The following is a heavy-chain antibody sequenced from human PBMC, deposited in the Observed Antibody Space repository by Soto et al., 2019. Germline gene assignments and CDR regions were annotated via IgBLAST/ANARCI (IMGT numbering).Heavy chain of an antibody. CDR2: ISSYNGDT. Sequence: GASVKVSCKASGYTFTRSGISWVRQAPGQGPEWMGWISSYNGDTNYAQTFQGRVTMTTDTSTSTAYMELSRLRSDDTAVYYCARGFGGVIVRGYYGMDVWGQGTTVTVSS. J-gene: IGHJ6*02. V-gene: IGHV1-18*01. CDR3: ARGFGGVIVRGYYGMDV. CDR1: GYTFTRSG. D-gene: IGHD3-16*02.